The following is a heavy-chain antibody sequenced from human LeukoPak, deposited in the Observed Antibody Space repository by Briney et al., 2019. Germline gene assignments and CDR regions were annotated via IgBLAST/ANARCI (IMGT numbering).Heavy chain of an antibody. V-gene: IGHV4-4*07. CDR2: IYTSGST. CDR1: GGSISSYY. Sequence: SETLSLTCTVSGGSISSYYWSWIRQPAGKGLEWIGRIYTSGSTNYNPSFKSRVTMSVDTSKNQFSLKLSSVTAADTAVYYCARNEYYDFWSGYSQAGWFDPWGQGTLVTVSS. J-gene: IGHJ5*02. CDR3: ARNEYYDFWSGYSQAGWFDP. D-gene: IGHD3-3*01.